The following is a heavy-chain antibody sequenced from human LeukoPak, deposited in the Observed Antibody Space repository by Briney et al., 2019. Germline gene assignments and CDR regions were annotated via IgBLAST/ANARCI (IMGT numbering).Heavy chain of an antibody. CDR2: INHSRST. CDR1: GGSSSGYY. D-gene: IGHD3-10*01. J-gene: IGHJ5*02. Sequence: PSETLSLTCVLYGGSSSGYYWSWIRQPPGKGLEWIGEINHSRSTNYNPSLKSRVTISVDTSKNQLSLKLSSVSGADTAVYYCARRGPPRTLLRGGKRGWFDPWGQGTLVTVSS. V-gene: IGHV4-34*01. CDR3: ARRGPPRTLLRGGKRGWFDP.